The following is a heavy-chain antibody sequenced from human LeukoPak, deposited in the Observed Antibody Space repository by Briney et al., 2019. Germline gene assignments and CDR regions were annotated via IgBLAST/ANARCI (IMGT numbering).Heavy chain of an antibody. D-gene: IGHD6-13*01. V-gene: IGHV4-59*01. CDR3: AWSSYRSTWYPSDG. Sequence: PSETLSLTCTVSGGSISGYYCNWIRQPPGKGLEWIGYIYYSGSTNCNPSLKSRVTVSLDTSKNQFSLKLSSVTAADTAVYYCAWSSYRSTWYPSDGWGQGTLVTVSS. J-gene: IGHJ4*02. CDR1: GGSISGYY. CDR2: IYYSGST.